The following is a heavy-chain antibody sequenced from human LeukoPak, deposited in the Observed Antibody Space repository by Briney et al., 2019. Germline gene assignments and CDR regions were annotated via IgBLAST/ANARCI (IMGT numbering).Heavy chain of an antibody. CDR1: GGSISSGGYY. CDR2: IYYSGST. D-gene: IGHD3-22*01. J-gene: IGHJ3*02. V-gene: IGHV4-31*03. CDR3: ARDPKYYYDSSGYYYEMGAFDI. Sequence: SSETLSLTCTVSGGSISSGGYYWSWIRQHPWKSLEWIVYIYYSGSTYYNPSLKSRVTISVDTSKNQFSLKLSSVTAADTAVYYRARDPKYYYDSSGYYYEMGAFDIWGQGTMVTVSS.